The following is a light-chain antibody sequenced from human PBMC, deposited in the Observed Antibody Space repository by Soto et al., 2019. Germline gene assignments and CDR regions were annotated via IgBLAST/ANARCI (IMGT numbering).Light chain of an antibody. Sequence: DIQMTQSPSTLSASVGDRVTITCRASQSISSWLAWYQQKPGKAPKLLIYKASSLESGVPSRFSGSGSGTEFTLTISSLQPDDLATYYCQQYNSYGTFGQGTKVDIK. CDR3: QQYNSYGT. CDR2: KAS. CDR1: QSISSW. V-gene: IGKV1-5*03. J-gene: IGKJ1*01.